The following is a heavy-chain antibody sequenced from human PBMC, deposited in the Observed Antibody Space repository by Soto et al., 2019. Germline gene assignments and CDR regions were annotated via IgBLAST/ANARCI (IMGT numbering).Heavy chain of an antibody. CDR3: ARLYCSSSSCYSVGAFDI. D-gene: IGHD2-2*01. Sequence: ESGGGVVQPGRSLRLSCAASGFTFSTYGMHWVRQAPGKGLEWVALIWFDGSDKYYADSVKGRFTISRDNSKNSLHLQMNSLRAEDTAVYYCARLYCSSSSCYSVGAFDIRGQGTMVTVSS. J-gene: IGHJ3*02. CDR2: IWFDGSDK. CDR1: GFTFSTYG. V-gene: IGHV3-33*01.